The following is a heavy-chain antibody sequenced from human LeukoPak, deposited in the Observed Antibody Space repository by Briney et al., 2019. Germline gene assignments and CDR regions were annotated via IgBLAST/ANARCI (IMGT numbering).Heavy chain of an antibody. CDR2: ISYNEYS. V-gene: IGHV4-39*07. CDR1: DGSISSTSFY. J-gene: IGHJ4*02. D-gene: IGHD5-24*01. CDR3: ASGRLGYNSPFDS. Sequence: SETLSLTCTVSDGSISSTSFYWDWIRQPPGKGLEWIGSISYNEYSYYNPSLKSRVTISVDTSRNQFSLKLTSVTAADTAVYYCASGRLGYNSPFDSWGQGTLVTVSS.